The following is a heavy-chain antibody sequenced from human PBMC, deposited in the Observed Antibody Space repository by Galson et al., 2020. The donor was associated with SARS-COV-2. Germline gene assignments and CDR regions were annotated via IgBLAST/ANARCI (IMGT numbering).Heavy chain of an antibody. D-gene: IGHD3-22*01. CDR3: ARDRYYYDSSGRKTDVFDI. CDR1: GGSISSGGYY. V-gene: IGHV4-31*03. Sequence: ETSETLSLTCTVSGGSISSGGYYWSWIRQHPGKGLEWIGYIYYSGSSYHNPSLKSRTTISVDTSKNQFSLKLSSVTAADTAVYYCARDRYYYDSSGRKTDVFDIWGQGTMVTVSS. J-gene: IGHJ3*02. CDR2: IYYSGSS.